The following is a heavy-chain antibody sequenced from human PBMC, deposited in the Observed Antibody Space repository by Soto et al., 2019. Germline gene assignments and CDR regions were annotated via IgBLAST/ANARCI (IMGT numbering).Heavy chain of an antibody. CDR1: GYTFTSYD. Sequence: ASVKVACKASGYTFTSYDINWVRQATGQGLEWMGWMNPNSGNTGYAQRFQGRVTMTRNTSISTAYMELSSLRSEDTAVYYCARGSVFLWYGESASYNLFAPWGQGTLVPVSS. V-gene: IGHV1-8*01. CDR3: ARGSVFLWYGESASYNLFAP. D-gene: IGHD3-10*01. CDR2: MNPNSGNT. J-gene: IGHJ5*02.